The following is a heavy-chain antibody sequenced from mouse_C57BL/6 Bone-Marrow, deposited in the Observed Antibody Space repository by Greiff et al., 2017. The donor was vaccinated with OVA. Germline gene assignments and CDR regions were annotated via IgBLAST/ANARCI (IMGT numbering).Heavy chain of an antibody. CDR2: IRSKSNNYAT. Sequence: EVKLMESGGGLVQPKGSLKLPCAASGFSFNTYAMNWVRQAPGKGLEWVARIRSKSNNYATYYADSVKDRFTISRDDSESMLDLQMNNLKTEDTAMYYCVRRDYYGSRYYAMDCWGHGTSGTISS. D-gene: IGHD1-1*01. CDR1: GFSFNTYA. V-gene: IGHV10-1*01. CDR3: VRRDYYGSRYYAMDC. J-gene: IGHJ4*01.